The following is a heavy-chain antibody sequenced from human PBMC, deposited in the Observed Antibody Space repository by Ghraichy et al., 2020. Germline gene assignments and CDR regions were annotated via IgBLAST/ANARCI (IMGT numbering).Heavy chain of an antibody. Sequence: GESLNISCKGSGYSYNDYWIAWVRQMPGKGLEWMGIINPADSDTRDSPSFQGQVSISVDKSITTAYLQWSSLKASDTAMYYCARQSPAGVTLDYWGQGTLVTVSS. CDR3: ARQSPAGVTLDY. J-gene: IGHJ4*02. CDR2: INPADSDT. CDR1: GYSYNDYW. D-gene: IGHD6-25*01. V-gene: IGHV5-51*01.